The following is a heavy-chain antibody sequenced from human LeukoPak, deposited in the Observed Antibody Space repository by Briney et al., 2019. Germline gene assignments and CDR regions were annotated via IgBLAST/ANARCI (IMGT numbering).Heavy chain of an antibody. Sequence: SETLSLTCTVSVDSISGYYWSWIRQPPGKGLEWIGYMYYSGNTNYNPSLKSRLTTSLDTSKNQFSLKLSSVTAADTAVYYCARGKYYFDYWGQGTLVTVSS. V-gene: IGHV4-59*01. CDR3: ARGKYYFDY. J-gene: IGHJ4*02. CDR1: VDSISGYY. CDR2: MYYSGNT.